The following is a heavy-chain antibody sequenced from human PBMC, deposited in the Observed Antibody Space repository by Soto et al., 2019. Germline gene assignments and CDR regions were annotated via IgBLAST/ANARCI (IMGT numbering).Heavy chain of an antibody. V-gene: IGHV3-30*18. CDR3: AKERTAVRVTYFDY. CDR2: ISYDGSNK. D-gene: IGHD3-10*01. CDR1: GFTFSSYG. Sequence: SLRLSCAASGFTFSSYGMHWVRQAPGKGLEWVAVISYDGSNKYYADSVKGRFTISRDNSKNTLYLQMNSLRAEDTAVYYCAKERTAVRVTYFDYWGQGTLVTVSS. J-gene: IGHJ4*02.